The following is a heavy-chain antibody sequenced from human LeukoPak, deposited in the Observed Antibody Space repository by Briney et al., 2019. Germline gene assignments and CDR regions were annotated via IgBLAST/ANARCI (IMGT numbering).Heavy chain of an antibody. CDR3: AKLGSGSDPGAFEI. D-gene: IGHD1-26*01. CDR2: ISYDGSNK. CDR1: GFTFSSYG. J-gene: IGHJ3*02. V-gene: IGHV3-30*18. Sequence: GGSLRLSCAASGFTFSSYGMHWVRQAPGKELEWVAVISYDGSNKYYADSVKGRFTISRDNSKNTLYLQMNSLRAEDTAVYYCAKLGSGSDPGAFEIWGQGTMVTVSS.